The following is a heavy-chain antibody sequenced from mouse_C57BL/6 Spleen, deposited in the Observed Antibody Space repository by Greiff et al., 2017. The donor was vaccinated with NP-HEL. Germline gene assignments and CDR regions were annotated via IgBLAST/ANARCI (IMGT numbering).Heavy chain of an antibody. V-gene: IGHV1-5*01. Sequence: VQLQQSGTVLARPGASVKMSCKTSGYTFTSYWMHWVKQRPGQGLEWIGAIYPGNSDTSYNQKFKGKAKLTAVTSASTAYMELSSLTNEDSAVYYCTKMVQLTNYAMDYWGQGTSVTVSS. CDR3: TKMVQLTNYAMDY. CDR2: IYPGNSDT. J-gene: IGHJ4*01. D-gene: IGHD3-3*01. CDR1: GYTFTSYW.